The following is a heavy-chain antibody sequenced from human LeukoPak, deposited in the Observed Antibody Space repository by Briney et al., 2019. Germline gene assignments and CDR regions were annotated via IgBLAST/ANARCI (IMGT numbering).Heavy chain of an antibody. CDR1: GCSISSGGYY. CDR2: IYYSGSP. J-gene: IGHJ6*03. CDR3: ARDRGRYYMDV. V-gene: IGHV4-31*03. D-gene: IGHD3-10*01. Sequence: PSETLSLTCTFSGCSISSGGYYLSWIRQHPGKGLEWIGYIYYSGSPYYNPSLKSRVTISVDTSKSQFSLKLSSVTAADTAVYYCARDRGRYYMDVWGKGTTVTVSS.